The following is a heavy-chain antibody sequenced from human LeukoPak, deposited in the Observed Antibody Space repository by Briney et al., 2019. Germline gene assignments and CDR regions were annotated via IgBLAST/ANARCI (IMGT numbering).Heavy chain of an antibody. V-gene: IGHV4-34*01. CDR3: VKGTNAFSAFAGYGL. Sequence: SETLSLTCAVHGESFNTHYWTWIRQPPGKGLEWIGEINERGNTNYSPSLSGRVTLTIDPTKNQFTLRLKSVTSTDTAFYYCVKGTNAFSAFAGYGLWGQGTLVTVSS. D-gene: IGHD1/OR15-1a*01. CDR1: GESFNTHY. J-gene: IGHJ5*02. CDR2: INERGNT.